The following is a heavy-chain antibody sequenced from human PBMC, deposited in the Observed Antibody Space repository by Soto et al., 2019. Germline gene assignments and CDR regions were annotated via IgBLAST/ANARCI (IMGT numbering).Heavy chain of an antibody. CDR1: GFTFISHS. V-gene: IGHV3-21*01. J-gene: IGHJ6*02. D-gene: IGHD3-3*01. Sequence: GGSLRLSCAASGFTFISHSMNWGRQAPGKGLEWVSSISSSSSYIYYADSVKGRFTISRDNAKNSLYLQMNSLRAEDTAVYYCARDACDFWSGYYLSGAPDVWGQGTTVTVSS. CDR3: ARDACDFWSGYYLSGAPDV. CDR2: ISSSSSYI.